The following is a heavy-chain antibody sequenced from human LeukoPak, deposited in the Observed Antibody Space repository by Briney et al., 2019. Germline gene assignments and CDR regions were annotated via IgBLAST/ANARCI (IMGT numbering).Heavy chain of an antibody. V-gene: IGHV1-69*02. D-gene: IGHD6-13*01. Sequence: GASVKVSCKASGGTFSSYTISWVRQAPGQGLEWRGRIIPILGIANYAQKYQGRVTITADRSTSTAYMELSSLRSEDSAVYYCARVYSSSLNYWGQGTLVTVSS. J-gene: IGHJ4*02. CDR2: IIPILGIA. CDR1: GGTFSSYT. CDR3: ARVYSSSLNY.